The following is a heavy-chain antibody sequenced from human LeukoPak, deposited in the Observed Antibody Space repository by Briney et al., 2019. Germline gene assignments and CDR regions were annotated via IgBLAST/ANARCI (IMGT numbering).Heavy chain of an antibody. D-gene: IGHD3-10*01. V-gene: IGHV4-59*01. CDR3: ARGHGSGSYNRTPFDY. CDR1: GGSISSYY. J-gene: IGHJ4*02. Sequence: PSETLSLTCTVSGGSISSYYWSWIRQPPGKGLEWIGYIYYSGSTNYNPSLKSRVTISVDTSKNQFSLKLSSVTAADTAVYYCARGHGSGSYNRTPFDYWGQGTLVTVSS. CDR2: IYYSGST.